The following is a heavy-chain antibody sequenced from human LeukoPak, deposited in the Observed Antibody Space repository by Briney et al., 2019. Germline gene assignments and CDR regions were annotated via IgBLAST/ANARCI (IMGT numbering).Heavy chain of an antibody. Sequence: PGGSLRLSCAASGFTFSSYGMHWVRQAPGKGLEWVAVISYDGSNKYYADSVKGRFTISRDNSKNTLYLQMNSLRAEDTAVYYCAKAHRYDFWSGYFYYYYYYMDVWGKGTTVTDSS. CDR3: AKAHRYDFWSGYFYYYYYYMDV. CDR1: GFTFSSYG. CDR2: ISYDGSNK. V-gene: IGHV3-30*18. J-gene: IGHJ6*03. D-gene: IGHD3-3*01.